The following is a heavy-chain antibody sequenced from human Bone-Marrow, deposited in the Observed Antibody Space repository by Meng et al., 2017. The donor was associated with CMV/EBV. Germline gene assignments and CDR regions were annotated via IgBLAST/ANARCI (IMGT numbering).Heavy chain of an antibody. Sequence: SETLSLTCTVSGGSVSSGSYYWSWIRQPPGKGLEWIGYIYYSGSTNYNPSLKSRVTISVDTSKNQFSLKLSSVTAADTAVYYCARGSYSTDYYFDYWGQGTLVTVYS. V-gene: IGHV4-61*01. CDR3: ARGSYSTDYYFDY. CDR2: IYYSGST. J-gene: IGHJ4*02. CDR1: GGSVSSGSYY. D-gene: IGHD6-13*01.